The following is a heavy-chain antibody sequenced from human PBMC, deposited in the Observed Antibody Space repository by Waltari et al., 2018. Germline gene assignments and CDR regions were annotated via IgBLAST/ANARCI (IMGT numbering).Heavy chain of an antibody. CDR3: ARADTSTSYFYYYMDV. CDR2: IHYSGSS. V-gene: IGHV4-59*01. J-gene: IGHJ6*03. Sequence: QVQLQESGPGLVKPSETLSLTCTVSGGSTSTYYWSWVRQSPGKGLEWFGYIHYSGSSVYNPSLRSRVAISLDTPNSQFSLRLRSVTAADAAIYYCARADTSTSYFYYYMDVWGKGTTVTVSS. CDR1: GGSTSTYY. D-gene: IGHD1-26*01.